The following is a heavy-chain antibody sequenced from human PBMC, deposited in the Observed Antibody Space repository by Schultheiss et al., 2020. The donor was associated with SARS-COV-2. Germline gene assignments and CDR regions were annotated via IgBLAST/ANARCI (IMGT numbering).Heavy chain of an antibody. CDR3: VRDGPAASYGMDV. CDR1: GFSVSNNY. Sequence: GESLKISCAASGFSVSNNYMTWVRQAPGKGLEWVSVIYSGGNTHYADSVRGRFIISRDNSKNTLYLQMTSLRVEDTAMYYCVRDGPAASYGMDVWGQGTTVTVSS. J-gene: IGHJ6*02. CDR2: IYSGGNT. V-gene: IGHV3-66*01. D-gene: IGHD2-2*01.